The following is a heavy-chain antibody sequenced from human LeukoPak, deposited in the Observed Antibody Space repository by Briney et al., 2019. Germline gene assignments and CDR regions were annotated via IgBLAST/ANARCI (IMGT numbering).Heavy chain of an antibody. V-gene: IGHV1-69*13. J-gene: IGHJ6*02. D-gene: IGHD4-17*01. CDR1: GGTFSSYA. CDR2: IIPIFGTA. CDR3: ARVSPVTTDYYYYGMDV. Sequence: AASVKVSCKASGGTFSSYAISWVRQAPGQGLEWMGGIIPIFGTANYAQKFQGRVTITADESTSTAYMELSSLRSEDTAVYCCARVSPVTTDYYYYGMDVWGQGTTVTVSS.